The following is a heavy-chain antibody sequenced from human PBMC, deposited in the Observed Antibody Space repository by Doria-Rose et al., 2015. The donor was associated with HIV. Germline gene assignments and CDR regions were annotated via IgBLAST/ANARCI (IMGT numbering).Heavy chain of an antibody. CDR2: IFSDDER. CDR1: GVSLSSPGMG. CDR3: ARIKSSRWYHKYYFDF. V-gene: IGHV2-26*01. D-gene: IGHD6-13*01. J-gene: IGHJ4*02. Sequence: QESGPVLVKPTETLTLTCTVSGVSLSSPGMGVSWIRQPPGKALEWLANIFSDDERAYITSRKSRLTISRGTSKSQVVLTMTDMDPVDTATYYCARIKSSRWYHKYYFDFWGQGTLVIVSA.